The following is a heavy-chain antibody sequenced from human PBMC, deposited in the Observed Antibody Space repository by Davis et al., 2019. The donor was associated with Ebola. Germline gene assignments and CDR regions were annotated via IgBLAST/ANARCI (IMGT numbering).Heavy chain of an antibody. J-gene: IGHJ6*03. CDR3: ARDKLELPIYYYYYYMDV. V-gene: IGHV3-23*01. CDR1: GFTFSSYA. CDR2: ISGSGGST. D-gene: IGHD1-7*01. Sequence: GESLKISCAASGFTFSSYAMSWVRQAPGKGLEWVSAISGSGGSTYYADSVKGRFTISRDNSKNTLYLQMNSLRAEDTAVYYCARDKLELPIYYYYYYMDVWGKGTTVTVSS.